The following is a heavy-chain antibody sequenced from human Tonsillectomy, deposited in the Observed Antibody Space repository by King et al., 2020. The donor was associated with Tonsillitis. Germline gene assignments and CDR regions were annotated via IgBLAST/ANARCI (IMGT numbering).Heavy chain of an antibody. Sequence: VQLVESGGVVVQPGGSLRLSCAASGFTFDDYTMHWVRQAPGKGLEWVSLITWDGGSTYYGDSVKGRFTISRDNSKNSLYLQMNSLRTEDTALYYCAKEINSYYDFWGGIVGCMDVWGQGTTVTVSS. CDR3: AKEINSYYDFWGGIVGCMDV. V-gene: IGHV3-43*01. D-gene: IGHD3-3*01. J-gene: IGHJ6*02. CDR1: GFTFDDYT. CDR2: ITWDGGST.